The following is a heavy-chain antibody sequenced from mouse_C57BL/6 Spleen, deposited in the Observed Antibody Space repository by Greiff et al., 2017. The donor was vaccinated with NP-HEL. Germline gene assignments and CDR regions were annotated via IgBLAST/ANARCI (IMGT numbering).Heavy chain of an antibody. CDR1: GYSITSGYD. CDR3: ASPFYYGSWFAY. Sequence: DVQLVESGPGMVKPSQSLSLTCTVTGYSITSGYDWHWIRHFPGNKLEWMGYISYSGSTNYNPSLKSRISITHDTSKNHFFLKLNSVTTEDTDTYYCASPFYYGSWFAYWGQGTLVPVSA. CDR2: ISYSGST. J-gene: IGHJ3*01. V-gene: IGHV3-1*01. D-gene: IGHD2-2*01.